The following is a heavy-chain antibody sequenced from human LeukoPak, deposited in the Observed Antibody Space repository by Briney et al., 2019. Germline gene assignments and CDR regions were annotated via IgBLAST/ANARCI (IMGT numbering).Heavy chain of an antibody. CDR2: ISYSGST. V-gene: IGHV4-59*01. CDR3: ASSGWYVDGMDV. CDR1: GGSISSYY. Sequence: SETLSLTCTVSGGSISSYYWSWIRQPPGKGLEWIGYISYSGSTNYNPSLKSRVTISVDTSKNQFSLKLSSVTAADTAVYYCASSGWYVDGMDVWGQGTTVTVSS. D-gene: IGHD6-19*01. J-gene: IGHJ6*02.